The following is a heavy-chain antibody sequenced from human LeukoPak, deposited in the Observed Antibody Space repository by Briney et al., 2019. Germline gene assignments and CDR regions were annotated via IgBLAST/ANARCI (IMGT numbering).Heavy chain of an antibody. CDR3: ARSVRGYYYYYYMDV. CDR2: ISGYNGNT. V-gene: IGHV1-8*01. J-gene: IGHJ6*03. D-gene: IGHD3-10*01. CDR1: GYIFTNYG. Sequence: GASVKVSCKASGYIFTNYGITWVRQAPGQGLEWVGWISGYNGNTGYAQKFQGRVTFTRNTSISTAYMELSSLRSEDTAVYYCARSVRGYYYYYYMDVWGKGTTVTVSS.